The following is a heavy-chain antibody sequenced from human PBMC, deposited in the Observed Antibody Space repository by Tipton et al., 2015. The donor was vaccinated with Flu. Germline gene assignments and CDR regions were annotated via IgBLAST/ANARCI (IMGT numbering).Heavy chain of an antibody. Sequence: TLSLTCTVSGGPISSYYWSWIRQPPGKGLEYIGYIYYVGNTNYNPSLKSRVTISVDTSKNQFSLKLNSVTAADTAVYYCARDSPLIPGAFDIWGQGTMVTVSS. D-gene: IGHD3-16*01. V-gene: IGHV4-59*01. CDR2: IYYVGNT. CDR3: ARDSPLIPGAFDI. CDR1: GGPISSYY. J-gene: IGHJ3*02.